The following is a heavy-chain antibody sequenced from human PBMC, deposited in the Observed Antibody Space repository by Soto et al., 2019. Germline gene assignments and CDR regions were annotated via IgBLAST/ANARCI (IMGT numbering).Heavy chain of an antibody. D-gene: IGHD6-13*01. CDR1: GFTFSAYA. Sequence: EVQLLESGGGVVQPGGSLRLSCSGSGFTFSAYAMSWVRRAPGKGQEWVSVISGSGGATYYAVSVKGRFTISRDNSKNTLYLQMNSLRAEYTAVYYCARQEYSTTWYLKYWGQGTLVTVSS. V-gene: IGHV3-23*01. CDR2: ISGSGGAT. CDR3: ARQEYSTTWYLKY. J-gene: IGHJ4*02.